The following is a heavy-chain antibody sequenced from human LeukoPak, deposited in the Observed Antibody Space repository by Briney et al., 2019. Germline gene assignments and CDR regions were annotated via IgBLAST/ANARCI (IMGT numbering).Heavy chain of an antibody. CDR2: MNPNSGNT. J-gene: IGHJ4*02. CDR3: ARDSYHDSSGYYYY. D-gene: IGHD3-22*01. Sequence: ASVKVSCKASGYTFTSYDINWVRQATGQGLEWMGWMNPNSGNTGYAQKFQGRVTMTRDTSISTAYMELSRLRSDDTAVYYCARDSYHDSSGYYYYWGQGTLATVSS. CDR1: GYTFTSYD. V-gene: IGHV1-8*01.